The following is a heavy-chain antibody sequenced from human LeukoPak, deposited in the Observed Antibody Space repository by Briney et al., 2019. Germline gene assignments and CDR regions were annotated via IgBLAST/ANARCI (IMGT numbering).Heavy chain of an antibody. Sequence: GSLRLSCAASGFTFSSYGMHWVRQAPGKGLEWIGSFYYGRSTYYSPSLKSRVTISVDTSKNQFSLKLSSVTAADTAFYYCARHELPGMSVSAGFDYWGQGALVTVSS. D-gene: IGHD6-19*01. J-gene: IGHJ4*02. CDR2: FYYGRST. CDR3: ARHELPGMSVSAGFDY. CDR1: GFTFSSYG. V-gene: IGHV4-39*01.